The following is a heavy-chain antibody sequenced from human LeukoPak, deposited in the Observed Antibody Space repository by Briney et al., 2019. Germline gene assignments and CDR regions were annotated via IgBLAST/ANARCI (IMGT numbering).Heavy chain of an antibody. Sequence: PSETLSLTCAAYGGSFSGYYWSWIRQPPGKGLEWIAEINHSGSTNYNPSLKNRVTISVDTSKNQFSLKLSSVTAADTAVYYCARVGYCSSTSCYKNTNFDYWGQGTLVTVSS. D-gene: IGHD2-2*02. CDR1: GGSFSGYY. V-gene: IGHV4-34*01. CDR2: INHSGST. CDR3: ARVGYCSSTSCYKNTNFDY. J-gene: IGHJ4*02.